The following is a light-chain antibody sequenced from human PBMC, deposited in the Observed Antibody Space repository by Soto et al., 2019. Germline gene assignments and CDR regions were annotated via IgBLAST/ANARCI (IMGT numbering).Light chain of an antibody. Sequence: DIQMTQSPSTLSASVGERVTSSCRASQSISSWLAWYQQKPGKAPKLLIYDASSLESGVPSRFSGSGSGTEFTLTISSLQPEDFATYYCQQFNNFPVTFGGGTKVDI. V-gene: IGKV1-5*01. CDR2: DAS. J-gene: IGKJ4*01. CDR3: QQFNNFPVT. CDR1: QSISSW.